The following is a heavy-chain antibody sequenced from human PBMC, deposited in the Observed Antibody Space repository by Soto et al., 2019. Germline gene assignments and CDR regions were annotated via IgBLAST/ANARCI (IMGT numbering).Heavy chain of an antibody. CDR1: GYTFTGYY. CDR3: AREIHDYDFWSGQYYYGRDV. J-gene: IGHJ6*02. Sequence: ASVKVSCKASGYTFTGYYMHWVRQAPGQGLEWMGWINPNSGGANYAQKFQGWVTMTRDTSISTAYMELSRLRSDDTAVYYCAREIHDYDFWSGQYYYGRDVWGQGTTVTVSS. D-gene: IGHD3-3*01. CDR2: INPNSGGA. V-gene: IGHV1-2*04.